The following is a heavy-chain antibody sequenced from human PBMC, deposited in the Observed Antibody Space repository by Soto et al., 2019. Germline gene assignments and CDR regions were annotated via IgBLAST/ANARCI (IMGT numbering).Heavy chain of an antibody. J-gene: IGHJ4*02. D-gene: IGHD3-10*01. CDR2: ISDYGRI. CDR1: GFTFRNYW. V-gene: IGHV3-74*01. Sequence: EVQVVESGGGLVQPGGSLRLSCAASGFTFRNYWMHWVRQAPGKGLVWVSRISDYGRINYADSVKGRFTISRDDAKSELYLQMNNLRAEDTAVYYCARGGVEPCDYWGQGALVTGSS. CDR3: ARGGVEPCDY.